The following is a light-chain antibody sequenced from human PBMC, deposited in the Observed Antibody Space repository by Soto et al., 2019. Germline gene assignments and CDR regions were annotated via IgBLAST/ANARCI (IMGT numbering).Light chain of an antibody. CDR1: QSVSSY. J-gene: IGKJ1*01. CDR3: QQRSDWPWT. Sequence: EIVLTQSAGTLSWSPGERATLSCGASQSVSSYLAWYQQKPGQAPRLLIYEASNRATGIPARFSGGGSGTDFTLTISSLETEDFAVYYCQQRSDWPWTFGQGTKVDIK. V-gene: IGKV3-11*01. CDR2: EAS.